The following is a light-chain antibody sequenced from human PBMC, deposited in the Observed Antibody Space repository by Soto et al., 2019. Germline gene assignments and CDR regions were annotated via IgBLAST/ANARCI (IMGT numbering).Light chain of an antibody. V-gene: IGLV2-14*01. CDR1: SSDVGGYNF. J-gene: IGLJ1*01. CDR3: SSYTSSSTRV. Sequence: QSVLTQPASVSGSPGQSISISCTGTSSDVGGYNFVSWYQQHPGKVPKLLIYEVSDWPSGVSNRFSGSKSGNTASLTISGLQAEDEGDYYCSSYTSSSTRVFGTGTKLTVL. CDR2: EVS.